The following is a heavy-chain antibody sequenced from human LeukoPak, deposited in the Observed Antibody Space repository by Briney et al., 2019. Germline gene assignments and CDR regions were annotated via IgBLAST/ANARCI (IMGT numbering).Heavy chain of an antibody. CDR1: GGSFSGYY. Sequence: SETLSLTCAVYGGSFSGYYWSWIRQPPGKGLEWIGEINHSGSTNYNPSLKSRVTISVDTSKNQFSLQLSSVTAADTAVYDCASRPYRLFGNYYMHVWGKGTTVTVSS. CDR2: INHSGST. D-gene: IGHD3-16*01. CDR3: ASRPYRLFGNYYMHV. V-gene: IGHV4-34*01. J-gene: IGHJ6*03.